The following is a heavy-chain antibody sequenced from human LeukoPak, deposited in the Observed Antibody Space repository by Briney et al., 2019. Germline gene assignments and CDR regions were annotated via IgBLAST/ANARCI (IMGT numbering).Heavy chain of an antibody. CDR2: IIPIFGTA. J-gene: IGHJ4*02. Sequence: ASVKVSCKASGGTFSSYAISWVRQAPGQGLEWMGGIIPIFGTANYAQKFQGRVTITADESTSTAYMELSSLRSGDTAVYYCARVDHYGDYEPFDYWGQGTLVTVSS. CDR3: ARVDHYGDYEPFDY. CDR1: GGTFSSYA. V-gene: IGHV1-69*13. D-gene: IGHD4-17*01.